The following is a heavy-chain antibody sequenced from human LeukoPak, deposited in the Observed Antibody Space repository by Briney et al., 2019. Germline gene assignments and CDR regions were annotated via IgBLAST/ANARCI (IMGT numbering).Heavy chain of an antibody. CDR3: TSTVDYYDSSGYYHSSDY. CDR2: IRSKANSYAT. Sequence: PGGSLRLSCAASGFTFSGSAMHWVRQASGKGLEWVGRIRSKANSYATAYAASVKGRFTISRDDSKNTAYLQMNSLKTEDTAMYYCTSTVDYYDSSGYYHSSDYWGQGTLVTVSS. J-gene: IGHJ4*02. CDR1: GFTFSGSA. V-gene: IGHV3-73*01. D-gene: IGHD3-22*01.